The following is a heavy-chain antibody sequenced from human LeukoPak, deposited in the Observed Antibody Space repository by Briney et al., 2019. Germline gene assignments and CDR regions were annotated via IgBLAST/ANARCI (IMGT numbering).Heavy chain of an antibody. D-gene: IGHD4-17*01. Sequence: PSETLSLTCVVSGYSISSGYSWGWIRQPPGKGLEWIGSMYLSGTTNYNPSLKSRVTISVDKSENQFSLKVTFVTAADSAIYFCAKTDYGQYSGFEVWGQGIMVTVSS. J-gene: IGHJ3*01. CDR1: GYSISSGYS. V-gene: IGHV4-38-2*01. CDR3: AKTDYGQYSGFEV. CDR2: MYLSGTT.